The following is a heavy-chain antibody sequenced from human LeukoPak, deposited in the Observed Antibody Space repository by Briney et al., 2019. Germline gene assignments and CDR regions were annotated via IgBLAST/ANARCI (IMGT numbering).Heavy chain of an antibody. J-gene: IGHJ3*02. CDR2: IYPGDSDT. D-gene: IGHD2/OR15-2a*01. V-gene: IGHV5-51*01. CDR1: GYTFTNYW. Sequence: GESLKISCKGSGYTFTNYWIGWVRQMPGKGLEWMGIIYPGDSDTRYSPSFQGQVTISADKSISTAYLQWSSLKTSDTAMYYCATPTLGYAFDIWGQGTMVTVSS. CDR3: ATPTLGYAFDI.